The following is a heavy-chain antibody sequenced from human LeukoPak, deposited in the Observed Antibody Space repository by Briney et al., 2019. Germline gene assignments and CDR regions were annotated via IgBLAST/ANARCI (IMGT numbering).Heavy chain of an antibody. J-gene: IGHJ4*02. Sequence: ASVKVSCKASGYTFTGYYMHWVRQAPGQGLEWMGWINPNSGGTNYAQKFQGRVTMTRDTSISTAYMELSSLRSEDTAFYYCARRSPAYCGGDCYFDRWGQGTLVTVSS. CDR3: ARRSPAYCGGDCYFDR. CDR1: GYTFTGYY. CDR2: INPNSGGT. D-gene: IGHD2-21*02. V-gene: IGHV1-2*02.